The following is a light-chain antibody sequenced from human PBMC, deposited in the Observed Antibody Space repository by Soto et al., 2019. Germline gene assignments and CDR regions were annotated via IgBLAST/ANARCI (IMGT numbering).Light chain of an antibody. V-gene: IGKV3-15*01. Sequence: EVVMTQSPLTLSVSLGESATLSCRTSQSLRSDLAWYQQKPGQAPRLLIYGASTRATGVPARFSGGGSGTEFTLTIGSLQSEDFAVYYCQQYDRWPPTFGQGTRLEIK. CDR1: QSLRSD. CDR3: QQYDRWPPT. J-gene: IGKJ5*01. CDR2: GAS.